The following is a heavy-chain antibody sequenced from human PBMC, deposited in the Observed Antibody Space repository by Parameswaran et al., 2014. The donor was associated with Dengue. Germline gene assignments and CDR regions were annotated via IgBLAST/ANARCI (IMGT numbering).Heavy chain of an antibody. Sequence: AGGSLRLSCAVYGGSFSGYYWSWIRQPPGKGLEWIGEINHSGSTNYNPSLKSRVTISVDTSKNQFSLKLSSVTAADTAVYYCARGRKGAMYYYGMDVWGQGTTVTVSS. CDR3: ARGRKGAMYYYGMDV. V-gene: IGHV4-34*01. D-gene: IGHD1-26*01. CDR2: INHSGST. J-gene: IGHJ6*02. CDR1: GGSFSGYY.